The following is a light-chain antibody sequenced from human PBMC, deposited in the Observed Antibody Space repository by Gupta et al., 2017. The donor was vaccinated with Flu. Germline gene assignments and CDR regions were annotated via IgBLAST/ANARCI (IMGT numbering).Light chain of an antibody. CDR3: CSHAGSTYMV. CDR2: AVT. J-gene: IGLJ2*01. V-gene: IGLV2-23*02. CDR1: SSDVAHYNL. Sequence: QSALTQPASVSGSPGKPITTSFTGASSDVAHYNLVSWSQQHPGKAPTLIIYAVTQRPLGVSHRFSGSKTDNTASLTISGLQAEDEADYYCCSHAGSTYMVFGGGTKLTVL.